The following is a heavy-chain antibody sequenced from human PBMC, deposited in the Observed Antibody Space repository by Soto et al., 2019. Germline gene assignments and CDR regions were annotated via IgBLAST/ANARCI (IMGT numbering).Heavy chain of an antibody. CDR1: GGSITSYY. D-gene: IGHD2-15*01. CDR3: AATPRY. CDR2: IYSSGST. J-gene: IGHJ4*02. V-gene: IGHV4-59*01. Sequence: QVQLQESGPGLVKPSEPLSLTCTVSGGSITSYYWNWIRQPPGKGLEWIGYIYSSGSTNYNPSLRGRVSMSLDTSKNQVSLNVTSVTAADTAVYYCAATPRYWGQGRLVTVSS.